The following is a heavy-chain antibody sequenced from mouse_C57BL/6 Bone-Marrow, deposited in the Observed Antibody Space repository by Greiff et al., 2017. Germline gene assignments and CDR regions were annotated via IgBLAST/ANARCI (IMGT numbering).Heavy chain of an antibody. J-gene: IGHJ2*01. D-gene: IGHD4-1*01. CDR2: IDPSDSYT. Sequence: QFQLQQPGAELVKPGASVKLSCKASGYTFTSYWMQWVKQRPGQGLEWIGEIDPSDSYTNYNQKFKGKATLTVDTSSSTAYMQLSSLTSEDSAVYYCARWAGTGYWGQGTTLTVSS. CDR3: ARWAGTGY. V-gene: IGHV1-50*01. CDR1: GYTFTSYW.